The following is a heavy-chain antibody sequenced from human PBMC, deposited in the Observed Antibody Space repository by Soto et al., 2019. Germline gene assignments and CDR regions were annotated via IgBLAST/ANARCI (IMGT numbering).Heavy chain of an antibody. CDR3: ARQRRSLGYCSGGSCYFFDY. D-gene: IGHD2-15*01. V-gene: IGHV4-39*01. CDR1: GGSISSSSYY. CDR2: IYYSGST. J-gene: IGHJ4*02. Sequence: SETLSLTCTVSGGSISSSSYYWGWIRQPPGKGLEWIGSIYYSGSTYYNPSLKSRVTISVDTSKNQFSLKLSSVTAADTAVYYCARQRRSLGYCSGGSCYFFDYWGQGTLVTGSS.